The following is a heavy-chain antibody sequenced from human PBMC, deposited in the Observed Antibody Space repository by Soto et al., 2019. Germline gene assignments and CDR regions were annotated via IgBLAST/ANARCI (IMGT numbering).Heavy chain of an antibody. CDR2: IDHSGST. J-gene: IGHJ5*02. Sequence: QLQLQESGSGLVKPSQTLSLTCAVSGGSISSCGYSWSWIRQPPGKGLELIGYIDHSGSTYYNPSLKSRVTIEVDRSKNQFSLKLSSVTAADTAVYYCARARRGFDPWGQGTLVTVSS. V-gene: IGHV4-30-2*01. CDR1: GGSISSCGYS. CDR3: ARARRGFDP.